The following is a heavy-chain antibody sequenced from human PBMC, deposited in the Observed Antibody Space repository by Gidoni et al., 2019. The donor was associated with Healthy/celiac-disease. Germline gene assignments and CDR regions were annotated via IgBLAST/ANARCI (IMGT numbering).Heavy chain of an antibody. CDR2: ISSSSSTI. CDR3: ARDPRPPPERTRPNYYYYGMDV. V-gene: IGHV3-48*01. J-gene: IGHJ6*02. Sequence: EVQLVESGGGLVQPGGSLRLSCAASGFTFRSHSLNWVRQAPGKGLEWVTYISSSSSTIYYADSVKGRCTISRDNAKNSLYLQMNSLRAEDTAVYYCARDPRPPPERTRPNYYYYGMDVWGQGTTVTVSS. CDR1: GFTFRSHS.